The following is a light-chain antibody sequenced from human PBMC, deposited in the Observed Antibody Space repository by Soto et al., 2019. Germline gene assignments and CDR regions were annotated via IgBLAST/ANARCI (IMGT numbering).Light chain of an antibody. CDR2: RNN. V-gene: IGLV1-44*01. Sequence: QSALTQPPSASGTPGQRVTISCSGSSSNIGSNTVDWYQQLPGTAPKLVIYRNNQRPSGVPDRFSGSKSGTSASLAISVLQSEDEADYYCVAWDDSLNGYVVFGGGTKVTVL. J-gene: IGLJ2*01. CDR3: VAWDDSLNGYVV. CDR1: SSNIGSNT.